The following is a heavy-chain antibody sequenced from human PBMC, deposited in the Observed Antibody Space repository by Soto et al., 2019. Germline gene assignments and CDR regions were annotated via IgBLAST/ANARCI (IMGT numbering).Heavy chain of an antibody. D-gene: IGHD1-7*01. CDR3: ASRDPGTSVDY. CDR1: GGSFTSNNW. V-gene: IGHV4-4*02. CDR2: IYRTGRT. J-gene: IGHJ4*01. Sequence: QVQLQESGPGLVKPSGTLSLSSAVSGGSFTSNNWWTWVRQPPGQGLEWIGEIYRTGRTNYNPSLKSRVTILLDKSENQFSLKVTSLTAADTAVYYCASRDPGTSVDYWGHGTLVTVSS.